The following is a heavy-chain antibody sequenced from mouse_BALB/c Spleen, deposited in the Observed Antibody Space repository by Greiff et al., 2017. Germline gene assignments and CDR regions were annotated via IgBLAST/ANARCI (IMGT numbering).Heavy chain of an antibody. D-gene: IGHD2-12*01. CDR1: GYAFTNYL. J-gene: IGHJ4*01. Sequence: QVHVKQSGAELVRPGTSVKFSCKASGYAFTNYLIEWVKQRPGQVLEWIGVINPGSGGTNYNEKFKGKATLTADKSSSTAYMQLSSLTSDDSAVYFCARSMDDGAMDYWGQGTSVTVSS. CDR3: ARSMDDGAMDY. V-gene: IGHV1-54*01. CDR2: INPGSGGT.